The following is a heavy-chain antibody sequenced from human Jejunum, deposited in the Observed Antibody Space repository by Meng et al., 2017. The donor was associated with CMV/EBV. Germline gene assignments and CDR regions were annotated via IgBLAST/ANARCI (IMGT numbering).Heavy chain of an antibody. J-gene: IGHJ4*02. Sequence: SGFSLSTGGVAVAWVRQPPGKALEWLALISGIDEKRYTPSLKTRLTITKDTSKNQVVLTMTNMGPVDTATYYCAHRRPYGSGSYLDYWGQGTLVTVSS. V-gene: IGHV2-5*01. CDR1: GFSLSTGGVA. CDR3: AHRRPYGSGSYLDY. CDR2: ISGIDEK. D-gene: IGHD3-10*01.